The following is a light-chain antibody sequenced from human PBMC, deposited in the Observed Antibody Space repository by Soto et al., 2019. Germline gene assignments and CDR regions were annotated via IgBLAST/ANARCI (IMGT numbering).Light chain of an antibody. Sequence: QSVLTQPASLSGFPGQSITISCAGTSSEFGGYTYVSWYQQHPGKAPKLMIYDVSNRPSGVSNRFSGSKSGNTASLTISGLQAEDEADYYCTSYTSSSTPYVFGGGTKVTVL. V-gene: IGLV2-14*01. CDR1: SSEFGGYTY. CDR3: TSYTSSSTPYV. J-gene: IGLJ1*01. CDR2: DVS.